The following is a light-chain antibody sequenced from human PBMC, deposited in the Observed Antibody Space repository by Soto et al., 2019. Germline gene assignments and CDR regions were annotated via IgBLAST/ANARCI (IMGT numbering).Light chain of an antibody. CDR3: QQYGSSPRT. V-gene: IGKV3-20*01. CDR2: AAS. CDR1: QSVRSSY. J-gene: IGKJ1*01. Sequence: EIVLTQSPDTLSLSPGESATLSCRASQSVRSSYLAWYQQTPGQTPRLLIYAASSRATGIPDRFSGSGSGTDFSLTISRLEAEDFAVYYCQQYGSSPRTFGQGTKEEIK.